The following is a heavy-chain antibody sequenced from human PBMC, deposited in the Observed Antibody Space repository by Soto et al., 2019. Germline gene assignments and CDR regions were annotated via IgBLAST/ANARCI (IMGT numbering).Heavy chain of an antibody. CDR3: ARERDF. D-gene: IGHD3-3*01. CDR2: IYYSGST. Sequence: SETLSLTCTVSGGSISSYYWSWIRQPPGKGLEWIGYIYYSGSTYYNPSLKSRVTISVDTSKNQFSLKLSSVTAADTAVYYCARERDFWSRGTLVTVSS. J-gene: IGHJ4*02. V-gene: IGHV4-59*12. CDR1: GGSISSYY.